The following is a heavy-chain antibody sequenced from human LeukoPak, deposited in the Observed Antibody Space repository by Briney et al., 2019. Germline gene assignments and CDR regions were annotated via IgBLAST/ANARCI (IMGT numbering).Heavy chain of an antibody. CDR1: GFTFSSYG. CDR3: AKVGGYGDYGKGYYFDY. J-gene: IGHJ4*02. V-gene: IGHV3-30*18. D-gene: IGHD4-17*01. Sequence: GGSLRLSCAASGFTFSSYGMHWVRQAPGKGLEWVAVISYDGSNKYYADSVKGRFTISRDNSKNTLYLQMNSLRAEDTAVYYCAKVGGYGDYGKGYYFDYWGQGTLVTVSS. CDR2: ISYDGSNK.